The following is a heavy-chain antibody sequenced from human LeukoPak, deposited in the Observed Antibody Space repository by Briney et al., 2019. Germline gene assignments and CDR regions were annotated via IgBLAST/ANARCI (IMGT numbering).Heavy chain of an antibody. Sequence: ASVKVSCKASGYTFTTYAMHWVRQAPGQRLEWMGWINAGNGNTKYSQKFQARVTITRDTSASTAYMELSSLRSEDTAVYYCARDRVQWSYGRSGSDYWGQGTLVTVSS. CDR1: GYTFTTYA. V-gene: IGHV1-3*01. D-gene: IGHD3-10*01. J-gene: IGHJ4*02. CDR3: ARDRVQWSYGRSGSDY. CDR2: INAGNGNT.